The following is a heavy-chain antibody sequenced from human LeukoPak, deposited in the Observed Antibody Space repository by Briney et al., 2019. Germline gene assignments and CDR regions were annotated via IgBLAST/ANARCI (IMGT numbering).Heavy chain of an antibody. V-gene: IGHV3-21*01. D-gene: IGHD3-3*01. CDR3: ARVGQLGSGYSLDY. J-gene: IGHJ4*02. CDR1: GFTFSSYG. Sequence: GGSLRLSCSASGFTFSSYGMHWVRQAPGKGLEWVSSISSSSSYIYYADSVKGRFTISRDNAKNSLYLQMNSLRAEDTAVYYCARVGQLGSGYSLDYWGQGTLVTVSS. CDR2: ISSSSSYI.